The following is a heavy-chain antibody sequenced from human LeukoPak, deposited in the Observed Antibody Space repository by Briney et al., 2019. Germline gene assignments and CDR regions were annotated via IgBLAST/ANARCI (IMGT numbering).Heavy chain of an antibody. D-gene: IGHD6-19*01. CDR2: INPNGGGT. CDR3: ARENNSGWYRKAAFDY. V-gene: IGHV1-2*02. J-gene: IGHJ4*02. Sequence: GASVKVSCKASGYTFTGYYMHWVRQAPGQGLEWMGWINPNGGGTNYAQKFQGRVTLTRDTSISTAYMEVNSLESDDTAVYYCARENNSGWYRKAAFDYWGQGILVTVTS. CDR1: GYTFTGYY.